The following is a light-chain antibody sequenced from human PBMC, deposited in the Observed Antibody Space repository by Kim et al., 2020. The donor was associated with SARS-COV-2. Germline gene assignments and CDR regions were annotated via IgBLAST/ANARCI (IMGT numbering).Light chain of an antibody. Sequence: SYELTQPPSVSVSPGQTARITCSGDALPKQYAYWYQQKPGQAPVLVIYKDSERPSGIPERFSGSSSGTTVTLTISGVQAEDEADYYCQSADSSGTYVVVF. CDR3: QSADSSGTYVVV. J-gene: IGLJ2*01. V-gene: IGLV3-25*03. CDR1: ALPKQY. CDR2: KDS.